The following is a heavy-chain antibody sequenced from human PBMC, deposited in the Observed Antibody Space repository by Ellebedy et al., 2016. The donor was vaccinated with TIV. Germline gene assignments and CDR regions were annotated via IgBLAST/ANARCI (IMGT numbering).Heavy chain of an antibody. V-gene: IGHV4-59*02. Sequence: SETLSLXCSVSAGTVSTYKWTWLPHYPGKAFEWIGYISDGGNKIYNPSLKTRVTMSVDAARNQVSLSLRSVTAADTAVYYRAGSDYGDPPEWFDPWGPGTRVTVSA. D-gene: IGHD4/OR15-4a*01. J-gene: IGHJ5*02. CDR3: AGSDYGDPPEWFDP. CDR2: ISDGGNK. CDR1: AGTVSTYK.